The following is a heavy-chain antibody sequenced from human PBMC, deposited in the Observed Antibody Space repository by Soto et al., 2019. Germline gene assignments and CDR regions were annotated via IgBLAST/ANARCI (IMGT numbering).Heavy chain of an antibody. CDR2: ISSNGRST. CDR3: ARDRCTNGVCYAPSDY. CDR1: GLTFSTYA. D-gene: IGHD2-8*01. Sequence: EVQLVESGGGLVQPGWSLRLYCATSGLTFSTYAMHWVRQAPGKGLEYVSAISSNGRSTYYANSVKGRFTISRDNSKNTLYLQMDSLRAEDMAVYYCARDRCTNGVCYAPSDYWGQGTLVTVSS. J-gene: IGHJ4*02. V-gene: IGHV3-64*01.